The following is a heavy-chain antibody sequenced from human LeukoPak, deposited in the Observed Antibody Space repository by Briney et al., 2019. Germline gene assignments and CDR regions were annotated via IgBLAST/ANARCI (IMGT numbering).Heavy chain of an antibody. Sequence: GGSLRLSCAASGFTFDDYGMSWVRQAPGKGLEWVSGINWNGGSTGYADSVKGRFTISRDNAKNSLYLQMNSLRAEDTASYYCARVDIVATIGGEFDYWGQGTLVTVSS. D-gene: IGHD5-12*01. CDR1: GFTFDDYG. CDR3: ARVDIVATIGGEFDY. V-gene: IGHV3-20*04. CDR2: INWNGGST. J-gene: IGHJ4*02.